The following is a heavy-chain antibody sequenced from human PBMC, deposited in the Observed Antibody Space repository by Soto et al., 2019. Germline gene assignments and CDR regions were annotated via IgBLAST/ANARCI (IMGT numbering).Heavy chain of an antibody. CDR2: INPNSGGT. CDR1: GYTFTGYY. V-gene: IGHV1-2*04. CDR3: ARDRGGGLFSGSMGYGMDV. Sequence: QVQLVQSGAEVKKPGASVKVSCKASGYTFTGYYMHWVRQAPGQGLEWMGWINPNSGGTNYAQKFQGWVTMTRDTSISTAYMELSRLRSDDTAVYYCARDRGGGLFSGSMGYGMDVWGQGTTVTVSS. J-gene: IGHJ6*02. D-gene: IGHD3-10*01.